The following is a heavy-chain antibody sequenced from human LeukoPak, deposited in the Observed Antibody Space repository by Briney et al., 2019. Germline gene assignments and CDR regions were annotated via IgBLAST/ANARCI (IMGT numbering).Heavy chain of an antibody. CDR2: INHSGST. Sequence: SETLSLTCAVYGESFSGYYWSWIRQPPGKGLEWIGEINHSGSTNYNPSLKSRVTISVDTSKDQFSLKLSSVTAADTAVYYCARGLLWFGELFTEYYGMDVWGKGTTVTVSS. J-gene: IGHJ6*04. V-gene: IGHV4-34*01. CDR1: GESFSGYY. CDR3: ARGLLWFGELFTEYYGMDV. D-gene: IGHD3-10*01.